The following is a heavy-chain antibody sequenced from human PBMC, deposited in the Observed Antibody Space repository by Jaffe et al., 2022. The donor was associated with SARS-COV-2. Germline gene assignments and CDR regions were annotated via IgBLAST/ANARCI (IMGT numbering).Heavy chain of an antibody. CDR3: ASGLQGHDGPYYYSFYFDH. V-gene: IGHV3-21*01. J-gene: IGHJ4*02. CDR2: LSGDSTYI. D-gene: IGHD3-10*01. CDR1: GFIFSAYS. Sequence: EVQLVESGGGLVKPGGSLRLSCEASGFIFSAYSMNWVRQAPGKEPEWVSSLSGDSTYIFYADSVRGRFTISRDNAKNSLYLQMNNLRAEDTAVYYCASGLQGHDGPYYYSFYFDHWGQGSLVTVSS.